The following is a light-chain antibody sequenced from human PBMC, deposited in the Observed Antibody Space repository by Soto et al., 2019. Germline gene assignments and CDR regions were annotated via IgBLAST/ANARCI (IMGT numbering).Light chain of an antibody. Sequence: QSVLTQPPSASGTPGQRVTISCSGSSSNLGSNYVYWYQQLPGTAPKLLIYSNNHRPSGVPDRFSGSKSGTSASLVISGLRSEDEADYYCAAWDDSLSGRVFGGGTKLTVL. J-gene: IGLJ3*02. CDR1: SSNLGSNY. V-gene: IGLV1-47*02. CDR3: AAWDDSLSGRV. CDR2: SNN.